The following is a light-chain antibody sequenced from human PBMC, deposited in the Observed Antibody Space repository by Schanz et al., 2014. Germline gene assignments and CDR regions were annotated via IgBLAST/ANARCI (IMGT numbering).Light chain of an antibody. CDR1: QSVLYTSNNKNF. CDR3: QQYYSTPPT. V-gene: IGKV4-1*01. J-gene: IGKJ1*01. CDR2: WAS. Sequence: DIVMTQSPDSLAVSLGERATINCKSSQSVLYTSNNKNFLAWYQHKPGQPPKLLIYWASARESGVPDRFSGSGSGTDFTLTISSLQAEDVAVYYCQQYYSTPPTFGQGTKVEIE.